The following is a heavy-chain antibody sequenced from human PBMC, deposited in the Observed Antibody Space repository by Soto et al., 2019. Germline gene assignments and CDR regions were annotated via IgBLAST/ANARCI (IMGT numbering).Heavy chain of an antibody. V-gene: IGHV1-18*01. CDR3: AIDYYDSSGYDHDGFDI. Sequence: ASVKVSCNASGYTFTSYVISWVRQAPGQGLECMGWISAYNGNTNYAQKLQGRVTMTTDTSTSTAYMELRSLRSDDTAVYYCAIDYYDSSGYDHDGFDIWGQGTMVTVSS. CDR2: ISAYNGNT. D-gene: IGHD3-22*01. CDR1: GYTFTSYV. J-gene: IGHJ3*02.